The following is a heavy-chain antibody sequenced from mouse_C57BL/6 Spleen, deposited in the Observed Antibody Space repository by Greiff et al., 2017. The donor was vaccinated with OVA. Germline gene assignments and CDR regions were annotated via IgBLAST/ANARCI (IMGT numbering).Heavy chain of an antibody. CDR3: DYDGSSYSFAY. V-gene: IGHV14-1*01. Sequence: EVQLQQSGAELVRPGASVKLSCTASGFYIKDYYMHWVKQRPEQGLEWIGRIDPEDGATEYAPQFQGKATMTADTSSNTAYLQLSSLTTEDTAVYYCDYDGSSYSFAYWGQGTLVTVSA. D-gene: IGHD1-1*01. CDR2: IDPEDGAT. J-gene: IGHJ3*01. CDR1: GFYIKDYY.